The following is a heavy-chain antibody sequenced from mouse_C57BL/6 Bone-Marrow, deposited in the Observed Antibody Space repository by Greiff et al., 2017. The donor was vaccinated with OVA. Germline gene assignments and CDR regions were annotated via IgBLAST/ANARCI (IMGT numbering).Heavy chain of an antibody. D-gene: IGHD2-3*01. CDR2: IHPNSGST. V-gene: IGHV1-64*01. Sequence: QVQLQQPGAELVKPGASVKLSCKASGYTFTSYWMHWVKQRPGQGLEWIGMIHPNSGSTNYNEKFKSKATLTVDKSSSTAYMQLSSLTSEDSAVYYCVYDGYHWFAYWGQGTRVTVSA. CDR3: VYDGYHWFAY. J-gene: IGHJ3*01. CDR1: GYTFTSYW.